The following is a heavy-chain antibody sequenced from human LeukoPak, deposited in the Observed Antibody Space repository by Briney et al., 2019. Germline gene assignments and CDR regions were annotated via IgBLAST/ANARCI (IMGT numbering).Heavy chain of an antibody. V-gene: IGHV3-30*04. CDR2: VSYDGNTK. CDR1: GFTFSDHP. Sequence: GNSLRLSCAASGFTFSDHPMHWVRQAPGKGLEWVAIVSYDGNTKHYADSVQGRFTISRDNSKNTLYLQMNSLRAEDTAVYYCARAGTNYGEYYYYYMDVWGKGTTVTVSS. CDR3: ARAGTNYGEYYYYYMDV. J-gene: IGHJ6*03. D-gene: IGHD1-1*01.